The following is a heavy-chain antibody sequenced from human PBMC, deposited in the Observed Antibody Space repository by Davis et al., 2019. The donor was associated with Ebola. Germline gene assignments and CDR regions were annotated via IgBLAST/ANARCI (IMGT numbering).Heavy chain of an antibody. CDR3: ARGRPLLWFGELLYNY. D-gene: IGHD3-10*01. J-gene: IGHJ4*02. V-gene: IGHV1-2*04. Sequence: AASVKVSCKASGGTFSSYAISWVRQAPGQGLEWMGWINPNSGGTNYAQKFQGWVTMTRDTSISTAYMELSRLRSDDTAVYYCARGRPLLWFGELLYNYWGQGTLVTVSS. CDR1: GGTFSSYA. CDR2: INPNSGGT.